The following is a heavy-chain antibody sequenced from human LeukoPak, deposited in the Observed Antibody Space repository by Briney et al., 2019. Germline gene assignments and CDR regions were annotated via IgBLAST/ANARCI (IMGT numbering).Heavy chain of an antibody. CDR1: GGTFSSYA. D-gene: IGHD2-15*01. Sequence: SVKVSCKASGGTFSSYAISWVRQAPGQGLEWMGGIIPIFGTANYAQKFQGRVTITADESTSTAYMELSSLRSEDTAVYYCARSMVVAAIVNWFDPWGQGTLVTVSS. CDR3: ARSMVVAAIVNWFDP. CDR2: IIPIFGTA. V-gene: IGHV1-69*13. J-gene: IGHJ5*02.